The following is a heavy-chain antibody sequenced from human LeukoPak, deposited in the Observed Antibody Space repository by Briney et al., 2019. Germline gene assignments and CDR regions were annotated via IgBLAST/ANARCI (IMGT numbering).Heavy chain of an antibody. CDR3: ARDRRVTMVRGVMRHWFDP. J-gene: IGHJ5*02. Sequence: ASVKVSCKASGYTFTSYDINWVRQATGQGLEWMGWISAYNGNTNYAQKLQGRVTMTTDTSTSTAYMELRSLRSDGTAVYYCARDRRVTMVRGVMRHWFDPWGQGTLVTVSS. D-gene: IGHD3-10*01. V-gene: IGHV1-18*01. CDR2: ISAYNGNT. CDR1: GYTFTSYD.